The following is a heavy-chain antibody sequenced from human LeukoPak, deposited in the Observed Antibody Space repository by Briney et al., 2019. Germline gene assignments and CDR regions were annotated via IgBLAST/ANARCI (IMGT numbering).Heavy chain of an antibody. D-gene: IGHD6-19*01. CDR3: AKDLSYTSGASDH. CDR2: ITDDGYNT. Sequence: PGGSLRLSCAASGFTFISYSMNWVRQAPGKGLEWVSTITDDGYNTYSADSVKGRITFSRDNSKNTLSLQLRSLRAEDTAVYYCAKDLSYTSGASDHWGQGTLVTVSS. J-gene: IGHJ4*02. CDR1: GFTFISYS. V-gene: IGHV3-23*01.